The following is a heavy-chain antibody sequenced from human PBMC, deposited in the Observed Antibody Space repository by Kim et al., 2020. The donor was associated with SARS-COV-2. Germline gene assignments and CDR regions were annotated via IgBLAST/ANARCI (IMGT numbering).Heavy chain of an antibody. CDR1: GFTFSSYS. D-gene: IGHD3-10*01. CDR2: ISSSSSYI. CDR3: AREGRLLWFGELRSGYYGMDV. Sequence: GGSLRLSCAASGFTFSSYSMNWVRQAPGKGLEWVSSISSSSSYIYYADSVKGRFTNSRDNAKNSLYLQMNSLRAEDTAVYYCAREGRLLWFGELRSGYYGMDVWGQGTTVTVSS. V-gene: IGHV3-21*01. J-gene: IGHJ6*02.